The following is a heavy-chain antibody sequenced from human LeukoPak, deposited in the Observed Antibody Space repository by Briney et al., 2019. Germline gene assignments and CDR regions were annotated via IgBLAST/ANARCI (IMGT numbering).Heavy chain of an antibody. D-gene: IGHD3-10*01. Sequence: GGSLRLSCVVSGFTFSSYSMIWVRQAPGKGLQWVANMKKDGSETKYVESVEGRFTISRDNAKNSLYLQMNSLRAEDTAVYYCGRHRSGSGTYFIDYWGQGTLVSVPS. J-gene: IGHJ4*02. CDR3: GRHRSGSGTYFIDY. V-gene: IGHV3-7*01. CDR2: MKKDGSET. CDR1: GFTFSSYS.